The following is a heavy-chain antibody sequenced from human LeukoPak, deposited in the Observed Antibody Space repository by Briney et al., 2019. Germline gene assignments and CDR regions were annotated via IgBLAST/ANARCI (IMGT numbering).Heavy chain of an antibody. CDR3: ARGNLYDSSGGYSYSNWIDT. D-gene: IGHD3-22*01. CDR1: GYTFTNYY. V-gene: IGHV1-46*01. Sequence: ASVKVSCKASGYTFTNYYMHWVRQAPGQGLGWMGIINPFGGSTNYAQKFQGRVTMTRETSTSTVYMELSSLRSEDTAVYYCARGNLYDSSGGYSYSNWIDTWGQGTLVTVSS. CDR2: INPFGGST. J-gene: IGHJ5*02.